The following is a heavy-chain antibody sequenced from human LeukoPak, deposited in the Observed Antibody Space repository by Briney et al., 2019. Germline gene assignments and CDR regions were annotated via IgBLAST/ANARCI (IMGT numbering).Heavy chain of an antibody. D-gene: IGHD2-2*01. J-gene: IGHJ4*02. CDR3: ARDYCSSTSCLFDY. Sequence: ASVKVSCKASGYTFTGYHMRWVRQAPGQGLEWMGRINPNSGDTNYAQNFQGRVTMTRDTSISTAYMELSRLRSDDTAVYYCARDYCSSTSCLFDYWGQGTLVTVSS. CDR2: INPNSGDT. V-gene: IGHV1-2*06. CDR1: GYTFTGYH.